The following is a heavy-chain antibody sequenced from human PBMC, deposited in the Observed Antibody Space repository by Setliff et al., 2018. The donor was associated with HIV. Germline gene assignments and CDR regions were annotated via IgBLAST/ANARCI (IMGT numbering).Heavy chain of an antibody. Sequence: PGESLKISCKGSGYTFTNSWIGWVRQLPGKGLEWMGIIYPGDSDTKYSPSVQGQVTISVDTSISTAYLQWSSLQASDTAIYYCTIARNGDFRWHFWGQGTLVTVSS. CDR1: GYTFTNSW. CDR3: TIARNGDFRWHF. CDR2: IYPGDSDT. D-gene: IGHD4-17*01. J-gene: IGHJ4*02. V-gene: IGHV5-51*01.